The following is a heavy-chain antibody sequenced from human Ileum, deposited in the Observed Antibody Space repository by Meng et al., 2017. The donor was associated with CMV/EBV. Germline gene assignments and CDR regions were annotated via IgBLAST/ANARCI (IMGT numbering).Heavy chain of an antibody. Sequence: GESLKISCVASGSTFSSYWMTWVRQAPGKGLEWVANIKQDGSAINYVDSVKGRFTISRDNAKNSLYLQMNGLRVEDTAVYYCAKGSGYLIDYWGQGTLVTVSS. D-gene: IGHD3-3*01. CDR2: IKQDGSAI. CDR1: GSTFSSYW. J-gene: IGHJ4*02. V-gene: IGHV3-7*01. CDR3: AKGSGYLIDY.